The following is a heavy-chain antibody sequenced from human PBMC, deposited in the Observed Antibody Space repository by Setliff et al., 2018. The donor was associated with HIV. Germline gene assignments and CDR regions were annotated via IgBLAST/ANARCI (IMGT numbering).Heavy chain of an antibody. J-gene: IGHJ4*02. CDR1: GISFSSYA. D-gene: IGHD1-26*01. V-gene: IGHV3-64D*09. Sequence: AGGSLRLSCSASGISFSSYAMHWVRQAPGKGLEYVSSISSNGGPTYYTGSVKGRFTISRDNSKNTLYLQMSSLRVEDTAVYYCVKDRWVDYWGQGTLVTVS. CDR3: VKDRWVDY. CDR2: ISSNGGPT.